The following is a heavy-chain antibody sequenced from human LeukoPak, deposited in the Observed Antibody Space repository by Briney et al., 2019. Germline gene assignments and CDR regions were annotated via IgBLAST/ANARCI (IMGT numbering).Heavy chain of an antibody. CDR1: GFTFSSYA. CDR3: AKHSSSWFGGEIDY. V-gene: IGHV3-30-3*02. J-gene: IGHJ4*02. Sequence: PGGSLRLSCAASGFTFSSYAMHWVRQAPGKGLEWVAVISYDGSNKYYADSVKGRFTISRDNSKNTLYLQMNSLRAEDTAVYYCAKHSSSWFGGEIDYWGQGTLVTVSP. CDR2: ISYDGSNK. D-gene: IGHD6-13*01.